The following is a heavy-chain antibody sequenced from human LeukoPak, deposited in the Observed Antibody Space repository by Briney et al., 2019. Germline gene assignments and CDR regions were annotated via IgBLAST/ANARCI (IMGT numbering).Heavy chain of an antibody. CDR3: ARDPRRYYYDRSGYYYKY. J-gene: IGHJ4*02. CDR1: GFTFSSYA. Sequence: GGSLRLSCAASGFTFSSYAMYWVRQAPGKGLEWVAVISHDGSNDYYADSVKGRFTISRDNSKNTLYLQINSLRAEDTAVYYCARDPRRYYYDRSGYYYKYWGQGTLVTVS. V-gene: IGHV3-30-3*01. CDR2: ISHDGSND. D-gene: IGHD3-22*01.